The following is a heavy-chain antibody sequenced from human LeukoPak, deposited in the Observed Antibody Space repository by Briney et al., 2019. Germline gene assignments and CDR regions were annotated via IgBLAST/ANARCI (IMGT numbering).Heavy chain of an antibody. Sequence: GGSLRLSCAAYGFTFNYHSMNWVRQAPGKGLEWISYISRSGDTIYYADSVKGRFTISRDNANNSLYLQMNSLRDEDTAVYCCARLLKYYYDSSGYGEDWYFDLWGRGTLVTVSS. CDR3: ARLLKYYYDSSGYGEDWYFDL. D-gene: IGHD3-22*01. V-gene: IGHV3-48*02. J-gene: IGHJ2*01. CDR1: GFTFNYHS. CDR2: ISRSGDTI.